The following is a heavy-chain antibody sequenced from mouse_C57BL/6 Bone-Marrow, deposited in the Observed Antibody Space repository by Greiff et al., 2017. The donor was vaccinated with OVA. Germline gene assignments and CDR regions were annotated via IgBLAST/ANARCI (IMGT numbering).Heavy chain of an antibody. D-gene: IGHD2-3*01. CDR3: TQDDGFFAY. J-gene: IGHJ3*01. Sequence: DVMLVESGGGLVQPGGSMKLSCVASGFTFSNYWMNWVRQSPEKGLEWVAQIRLKSDNYATHYAESVKGRFTISRDDSKSSVFLQMNNLRAEDTGIYYCTQDDGFFAYWGQGTLVTVSA. CDR2: IRLKSDNYAT. V-gene: IGHV6-3*01. CDR1: GFTFSNYW.